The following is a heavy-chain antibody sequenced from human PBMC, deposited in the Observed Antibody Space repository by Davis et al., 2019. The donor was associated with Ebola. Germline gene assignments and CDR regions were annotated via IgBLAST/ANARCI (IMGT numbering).Heavy chain of an antibody. CDR3: ARDSWSLDIVADYYYYGMDV. CDR1: GYTFTSYH. CDR2: INPSGGST. Sequence: ASVKVSCKASGYTFTSYHMHWVRQAPGQGLEWMGIINPSGGSTSYAQKFQGRVTMTRDTSTSTVYMELSSLRSEDTAVYYCARDSWSLDIVADYYYYGMDVWGKGTTVTVSS. V-gene: IGHV1-46*01. J-gene: IGHJ6*04. D-gene: IGHD5-12*01.